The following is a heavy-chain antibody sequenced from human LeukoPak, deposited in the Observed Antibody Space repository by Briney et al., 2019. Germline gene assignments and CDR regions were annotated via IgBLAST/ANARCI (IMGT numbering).Heavy chain of an antibody. CDR2: INPNNGDT. D-gene: IGHD6-13*01. J-gene: IGHJ4*02. V-gene: IGHV1-2*02. Sequence: GASVKVSCKASGYTFTGYYMHWVRQAPGQGLEWMAWINPNNGDTNYAQKFQDRVTLTRDTSISTAYMELSRLTSDDTAVYYYATGPSVTSAGGPNDFWGQGTLVTVSS. CDR3: ATGPSVTSAGGPNDF. CDR1: GYTFTGYY.